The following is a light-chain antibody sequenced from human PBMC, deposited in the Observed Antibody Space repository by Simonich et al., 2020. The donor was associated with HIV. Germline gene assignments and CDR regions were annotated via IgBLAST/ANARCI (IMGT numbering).Light chain of an antibody. J-gene: IGKJ4*01. Sequence: DIQMTQSPSSLSASVGDRVTITCRANQGISNSLAWYQQKPGKAPKLLLYAASRLESGVPFRFSGSGSGTDYTLTISNLQPEDFATYYCQQYNNWPPLTFGGGTKVEIK. CDR2: AAS. CDR1: QGISNS. V-gene: IGKV1-NL1*01. CDR3: QQYNNWPPLT.